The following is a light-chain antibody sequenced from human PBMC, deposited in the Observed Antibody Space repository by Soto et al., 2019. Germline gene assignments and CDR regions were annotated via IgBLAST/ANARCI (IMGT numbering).Light chain of an antibody. J-gene: IGKJ1*01. V-gene: IGKV3-15*01. CDR2: DTS. Sequence: EIVMTQSPATLSVSPGERATLSCRASQSVSSLSWYQQKPGQAPRLLIYDTSTGATGIPARFSGSGSGTEFTLTISSLQSEDSAVYYCQQYNNWPRTFGRGTKLEIK. CDR1: QSVSS. CDR3: QQYNNWPRT.